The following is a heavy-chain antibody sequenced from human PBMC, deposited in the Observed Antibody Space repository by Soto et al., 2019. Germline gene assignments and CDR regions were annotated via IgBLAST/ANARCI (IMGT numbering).Heavy chain of an antibody. CDR1: GFTFRNHA. Sequence: QVQLVESGGGVVQPGGSLRLSCAASGFTFRNHAMHWVRQAPGKGLECLAVIAHDGSNAFYRDSVKGRFTVSRDNPKNTLYLYMTSPRSADQGVYYCARGDRADILVVVGARPGEYRTDIWGQGTTVIVS. CDR3: ARGDRADILVVVGARPGEYRTDI. D-gene: IGHD2-15*01. V-gene: IGHV3-30-3*01. CDR2: IAHDGSNA. J-gene: IGHJ6*02.